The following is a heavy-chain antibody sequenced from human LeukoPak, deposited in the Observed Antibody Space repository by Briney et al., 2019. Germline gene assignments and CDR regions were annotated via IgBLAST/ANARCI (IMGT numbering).Heavy chain of an antibody. CDR1: GFTFSDYY. V-gene: IGHV3-11*04. Sequence: GGSLRLSCAASGFTFSDYYMSWLRQAPGKGLEWVSYISSSGSTIYYADSVKGRFRISRDNAENSLYLQMKSLRAEDTAVYYCARNPIPTKAYNKAYYYYYMDVWGTGTTVTVSS. J-gene: IGHJ6*03. CDR3: ARNPIPTKAYNKAYYYYYMDV. D-gene: IGHD5-24*01. CDR2: ISSSGSTI.